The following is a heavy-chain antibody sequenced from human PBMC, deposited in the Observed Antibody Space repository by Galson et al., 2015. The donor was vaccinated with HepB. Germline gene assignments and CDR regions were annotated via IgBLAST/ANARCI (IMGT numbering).Heavy chain of an antibody. Sequence: SVKVSCKASGYTFTSYAMHWVRQAPGQRLEWMGWINAGNGNTKYSQKFQGRVTITRDTSASTAYMELSSLRSEDTAVYYCAMTNDYGGNSAGGAFDIWGQGTMVTVSS. D-gene: IGHD4-23*01. CDR2: INAGNGNT. CDR1: GYTFTSYA. V-gene: IGHV1-3*01. J-gene: IGHJ3*02. CDR3: AMTNDYGGNSAGGAFDI.